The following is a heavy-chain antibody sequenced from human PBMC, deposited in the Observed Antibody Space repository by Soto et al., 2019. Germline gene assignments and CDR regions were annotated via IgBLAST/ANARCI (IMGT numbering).Heavy chain of an antibody. J-gene: IGHJ4*02. CDR3: ARDLAKGGGSAGFDY. V-gene: IGHV1-2*02. Sequence: QVQLVQSGAEVKKPGASVKVSCKASGYTFTGYYMHWVRQAPGQGLEWMGWINPNSGGTKYPQKFQGRVTMSWDMSITTVYMSLTGLKSDDTAVYYCARDLAKGGGSAGFDYRGQGTLVAVSS. D-gene: IGHD2-15*01. CDR2: INPNSGGT. CDR1: GYTFTGYY.